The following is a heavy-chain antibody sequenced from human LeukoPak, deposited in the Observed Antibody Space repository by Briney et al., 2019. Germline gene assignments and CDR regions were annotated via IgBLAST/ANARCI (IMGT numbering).Heavy chain of an antibody. CDR1: GFTFTSYA. CDR3: AREVTPYY. D-gene: IGHD2-15*01. J-gene: IGHJ4*02. CDR2: IKQDGSEE. Sequence: GGSLRLSCAASGFTFTSYAMTWVRQAPGKGLEWVANIKQDGSEEYYVDSVKGRFTISRDNAKNSLFLQMNSLRAEDTAVYYCAREVTPYYWGQGTLVTVSS. V-gene: IGHV3-7*01.